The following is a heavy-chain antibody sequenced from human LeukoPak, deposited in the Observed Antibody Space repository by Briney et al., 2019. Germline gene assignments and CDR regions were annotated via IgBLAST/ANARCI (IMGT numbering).Heavy chain of an antibody. J-gene: IGHJ4*02. CDR1: GFTFGDYA. V-gene: IGHV3-49*03. CDR3: TRDPPGYDFWSGYLFDY. D-gene: IGHD3-3*01. Sequence: GGSLRLSCAASGFTFGDYAMSWFRQAPGKGLEWVGFIRNKARGGTTEYAASLRGRFTISRDDSKSIAYLQMNSLKTEDTAVYYCTRDPPGYDFWSGYLFDYWGQGTLVTVSS. CDR2: IRNKARGGTT.